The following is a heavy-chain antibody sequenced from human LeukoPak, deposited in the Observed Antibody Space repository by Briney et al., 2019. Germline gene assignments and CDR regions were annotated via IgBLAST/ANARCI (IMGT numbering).Heavy chain of an antibody. CDR3: ARDKRYNFDY. CDR1: GYTFTGYY. CDR2: INPNSGGT. Sequence: ASVKVSCKASGYTFTGYYMHWVRQAPAPGLEWMGRINPNSGGTNYAQKFQGRVTMTRDTSISTAYMELSRLRSDDTAVYYCARDKRYNFDYWGQGTLVTVSS. V-gene: IGHV1-2*06. D-gene: IGHD1-14*01. J-gene: IGHJ4*02.